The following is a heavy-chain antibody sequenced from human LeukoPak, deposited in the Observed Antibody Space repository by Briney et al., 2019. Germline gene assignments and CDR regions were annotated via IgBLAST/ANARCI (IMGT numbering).Heavy chain of an antibody. V-gene: IGHV3-11*06. D-gene: IGHD5-12*01. J-gene: IGHJ4*02. CDR2: VGNSSGNT. CDR1: GFNFGDSN. CDR3: ARDHRYAFDN. Sequence: GGSLRLSCAASGFNFGDSNMKWVRQAPGKGPEWISYVGNSSGNTKYADSVKGRFTISGDSAKNSVFLQMNSLRVEDTAVYYCARDHRYAFDNWGQGTLVTVSS.